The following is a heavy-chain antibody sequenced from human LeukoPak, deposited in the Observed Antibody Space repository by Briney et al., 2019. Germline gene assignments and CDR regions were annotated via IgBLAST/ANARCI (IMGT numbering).Heavy chain of an antibody. V-gene: IGHV4-61*02. CDR3: ARAPQLGVRAYYYYMDV. CDR2: MFTPGTI. D-gene: IGHD3-10*01. J-gene: IGHJ6*03. CDR1: GGSVSSGIYY. Sequence: SETLSLTCTVSGGSVSSGIYYWSWIRQPAGKGLEWIGRMFTPGTINYNPSLKSRVTISLDTSKNQFSLKLSSVTAADTAVYYCARAPQLGVRAYYYYMDVWGKGTTVTVSS.